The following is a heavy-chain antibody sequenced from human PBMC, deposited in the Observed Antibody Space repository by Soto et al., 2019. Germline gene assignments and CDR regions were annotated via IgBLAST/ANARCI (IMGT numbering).Heavy chain of an antibody. CDR1: GYSFTTNW. CDR2: IYPGDSDT. CDR3: ARVRTSYYFDY. J-gene: IGHJ4*02. Sequence: GESLKISCKGSGYSFTTNWIGWVRQMPGKGLEWIGIIYPGDSDTRYSPSFQGQVIISADKSTNTAYLQWGSLKASDTAMYYCARVRTSYYFDYWGQGTLVTVSS. V-gene: IGHV5-51*01.